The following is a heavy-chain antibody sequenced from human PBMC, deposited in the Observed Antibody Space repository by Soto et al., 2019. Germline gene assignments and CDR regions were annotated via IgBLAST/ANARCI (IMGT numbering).Heavy chain of an antibody. J-gene: IGHJ4*02. Sequence: ASMKVSWKAAGYTFTSYGISWVRQAPGQGLEWMGWISAYNGNTNYAQKLQGRVTMTTDTSTSTAYMELRSLRSDDTAVYYCARPALVAARPSFDSCGQGTLVTVSS. CDR2: ISAYNGNT. D-gene: IGHD6-6*01. CDR3: ARPALVAARPSFDS. CDR1: GYTFTSYG. V-gene: IGHV1-18*01.